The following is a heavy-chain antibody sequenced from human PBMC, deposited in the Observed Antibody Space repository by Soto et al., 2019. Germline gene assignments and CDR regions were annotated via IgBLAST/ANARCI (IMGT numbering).Heavy chain of an antibody. Sequence: EVHLLESGGVLVQPGESLRLSCETSGFTFTNCVMTWVRQPPGKGLEWVSVITTNGHTDYADSVKGRFTIPRDNSKNTVYLQMNSLRAEDTAIYYCAKGLLNGRWYAADWGQGTLVTVSS. CDR1: GFTFTNCV. J-gene: IGHJ4*02. CDR3: AKGLLNGRWYAAD. V-gene: IGHV3-23*01. CDR2: ITTNGHT. D-gene: IGHD6-13*01.